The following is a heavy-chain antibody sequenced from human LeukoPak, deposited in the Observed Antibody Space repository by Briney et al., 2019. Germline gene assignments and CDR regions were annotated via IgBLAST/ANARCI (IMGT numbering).Heavy chain of an antibody. CDR2: IKSDGSGT. D-gene: IGHD3-3*01. CDR1: GFTFSTYW. V-gene: IGHV3-74*01. Sequence: GGSLRLSCAASGFTFSTYWMHWVRQAPGKGLVWVSRIKSDGSGTIYADSVKGRFTISRDNAKNTLYLQMNSLRVEDTAVYYCTRSGNHASDYWGQGTLVTVSS. J-gene: IGHJ4*02. CDR3: TRSGNHASDY.